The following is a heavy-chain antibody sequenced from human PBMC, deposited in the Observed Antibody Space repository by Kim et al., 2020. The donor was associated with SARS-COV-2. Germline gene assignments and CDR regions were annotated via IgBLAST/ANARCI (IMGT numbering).Heavy chain of an antibody. CDR3: ARVVWWGSRYIDS. J-gene: IGHJ4*02. D-gene: IGHD3-16*02. CDR2: INTDTGSP. CDR1: GYTFTNHA. V-gene: IGHV7-4-1*02. Sequence: ASVKVSCKASGYTFTNHAINWVRQAPGRGLEWMGWINTDTGSPTYAPDFTGRFVFSLDTSVSTAYLQIRSLEAEDTALYYCARVVWWGSRYIDSWGQGTLVTVSS.